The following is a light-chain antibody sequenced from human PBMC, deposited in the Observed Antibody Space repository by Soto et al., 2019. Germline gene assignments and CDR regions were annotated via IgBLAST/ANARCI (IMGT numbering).Light chain of an antibody. V-gene: IGKV2-28*01. CDR3: MQALQTPYT. J-gene: IGKJ2*01. CDR2: LGS. Sequence: DIVMTQSPLSLPVTPGEPASISCRSSQSLLHSNGYNYLDWYLQKPGQSPQLLIYLGSNRASGVPDRFSGSASGTDFTLKISRVEAEDASVYYCMQALQTPYTFGQGTKLEIK. CDR1: QSLLHSNGYNY.